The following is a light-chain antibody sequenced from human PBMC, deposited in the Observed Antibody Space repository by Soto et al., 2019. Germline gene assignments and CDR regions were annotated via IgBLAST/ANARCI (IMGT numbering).Light chain of an antibody. CDR3: QQYGSSPRT. CDR2: GAS. V-gene: IGKV3-20*01. Sequence: EIVVTQSPGTLSLSPGERATLSCRASQSVSSSYLAWYQQKPGQAPRLLIYGASSRATGIPDRFSGSGSGTDFTLTISRLEPEDFAVYYCQQYGSSPRTFSQGTKVKIK. J-gene: IGKJ1*01. CDR1: QSVSSSY.